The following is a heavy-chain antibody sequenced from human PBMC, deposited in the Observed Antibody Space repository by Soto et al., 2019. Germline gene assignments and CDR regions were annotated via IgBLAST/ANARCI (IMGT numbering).Heavy chain of an antibody. J-gene: IGHJ6*02. Sequence: QVQLVQSGAEVKKPGSSVKVSCKASGGTFSSYAISWVRQAPGQGLEWMGGIIPIFGTANYAQKFQGRVTITADESTSTAYMELSSLRSEDTAVYYCASGSGRAVAGDEIYYYYGMDAWGQGTTVTVSS. CDR1: GGTFSSYA. CDR3: ASGSGRAVAGDEIYYYYGMDA. D-gene: IGHD6-19*01. CDR2: IIPIFGTA. V-gene: IGHV1-69*01.